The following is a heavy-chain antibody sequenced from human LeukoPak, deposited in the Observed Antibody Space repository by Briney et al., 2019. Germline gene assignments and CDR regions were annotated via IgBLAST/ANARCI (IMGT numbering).Heavy chain of an antibody. D-gene: IGHD3-16*02. CDR2: ISGSGGST. V-gene: IGHV3-23*01. J-gene: IGHJ5*02. CDR3: AKDRHDYVWGSYRYT. CDR1: GFTFSSYA. Sequence: GGSLRLSCAASGFTFSSYAMSWVRQAPGKGLEWVSAISGSGGSTYYADSVKGRFTISSDNSKNTMYLQMNSLRAEDTAVYYCAKDRHDYVWGSYRYTWGQGTLVTVSS.